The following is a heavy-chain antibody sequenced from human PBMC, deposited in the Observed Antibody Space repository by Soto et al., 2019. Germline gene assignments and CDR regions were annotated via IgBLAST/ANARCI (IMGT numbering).Heavy chain of an antibody. V-gene: IGHV3-74*01. CDR3: AKDRRGLLWFGELSGY. Sequence: GSLRPSCAASRFTFSSYGMHWVRQAPGKGLVWVSRINSDGTITSYADSVKGRFTISRDNSRNTLYLQMNSLRAEDTAVYYCAKDRRGLLWFGELSGYWGQGTLVTVSS. CDR1: RFTFSSYG. D-gene: IGHD3-10*01. CDR2: INSDGTIT. J-gene: IGHJ4*02.